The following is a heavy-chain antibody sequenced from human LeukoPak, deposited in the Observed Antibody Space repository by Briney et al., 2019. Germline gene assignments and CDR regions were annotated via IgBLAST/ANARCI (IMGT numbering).Heavy chain of an antibody. D-gene: IGHD3-3*01. Sequence: GASLQISCKASGSSFTSYWIGWVRQLPGKGLEWMGIIYPGDSETSYSPSFQGQVTISADKSISTAYLQWSSLKASDTAMYYCARRSRFWSGYSPNYYYYYMDVWGKGTTVTVSS. CDR2: IYPGDSET. V-gene: IGHV5-51*01. CDR3: ARRSRFWSGYSPNYYYYYMDV. CDR1: GSSFTSYW. J-gene: IGHJ6*03.